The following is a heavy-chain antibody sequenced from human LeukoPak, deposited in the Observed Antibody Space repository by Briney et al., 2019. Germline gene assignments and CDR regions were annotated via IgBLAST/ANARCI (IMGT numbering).Heavy chain of an antibody. J-gene: IGHJ4*02. D-gene: IGHD4-17*01. V-gene: IGHV3-30*04. CDR3: ARNSVTTGYYFDY. Sequence: GGSLRLSCAASGFTFGSYSMHWVRQAPGKGLEGVAVISYDGRNTYYAKSVKGRFTISRDDSKNTLYLQMNSLRADDTAVYYCARNSVTTGYYFDYWGQGTLVTVSS. CDR2: ISYDGRNT. CDR1: GFTFGSYS.